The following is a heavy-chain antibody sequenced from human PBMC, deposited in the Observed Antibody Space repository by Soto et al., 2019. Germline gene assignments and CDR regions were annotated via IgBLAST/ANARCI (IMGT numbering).Heavy chain of an antibody. CDR1: GFTFSNYA. CDR3: VKPPGYYYDSSNYYTV. Sequence: PGGSLRLSCSASGFTFSNYAMHWVRQAPGKGLEYVSAIRSDGGGTYYADSVKGRFTISRDNSKNTLYLQMSSLRAEDTAVYHCVKPPGYYYDSSNYYTVWGQGTLVTV. D-gene: IGHD3-22*01. CDR2: IRSDGGGT. V-gene: IGHV3-64D*06. J-gene: IGHJ4*02.